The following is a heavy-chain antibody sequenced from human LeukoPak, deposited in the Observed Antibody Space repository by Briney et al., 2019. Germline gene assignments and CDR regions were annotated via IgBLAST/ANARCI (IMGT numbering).Heavy chain of an antibody. CDR2: ISSSGSTI. CDR1: GFTFSSYE. D-gene: IGHD4-17*01. CDR3: AREIAGTVTTFADY. Sequence: TGGSLRLSCAASGFTFSSYEMNWVRQAPGKGXXXXXYISSSGSTIYYADSVKGRFTISRDNAKNSLYLQMNSLRAEDTAVYYCAREIAGTVTTFADYWGQGTLVTVSS. J-gene: IGHJ4*02. V-gene: IGHV3-48*03.